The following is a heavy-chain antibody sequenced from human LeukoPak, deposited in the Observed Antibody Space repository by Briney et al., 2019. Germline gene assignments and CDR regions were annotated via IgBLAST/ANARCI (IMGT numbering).Heavy chain of an antibody. V-gene: IGHV3-33*01. D-gene: IGHD6-13*01. Sequence: GGSLRLSCAASGFTFSSYGMHWVRQAPGKGLEWVAVIWSDGSSKHYADSVKGRFTISRDNSKNTLYLQMNSLRAEDTAVYYCARGQPPSYYDMDVWGQGTTVTVSS. CDR2: IWSDGSSK. CDR3: ARGQPPSYYDMDV. CDR1: GFTFSSYG. J-gene: IGHJ6*02.